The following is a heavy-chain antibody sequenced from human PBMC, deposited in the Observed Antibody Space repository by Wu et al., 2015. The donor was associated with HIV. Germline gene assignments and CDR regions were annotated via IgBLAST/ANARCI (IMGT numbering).Heavy chain of an antibody. Sequence: QVQLVQSGAEVKKPGSSVRVSCKASGGTFSSYGFSWVRQAPGQGLEWMGRIVPLFDAPNYSQKFHDRLTITADRSTTTAYMELSNLKSEDTAVYYCARDTEGSGWYLWGQGTLVTVSS. D-gene: IGHD6-19*01. CDR1: GGTFSSYG. J-gene: IGHJ4*02. V-gene: IGHV1-69*13. CDR3: ARDTEGSGWYL. CDR2: IVPLFDAP.